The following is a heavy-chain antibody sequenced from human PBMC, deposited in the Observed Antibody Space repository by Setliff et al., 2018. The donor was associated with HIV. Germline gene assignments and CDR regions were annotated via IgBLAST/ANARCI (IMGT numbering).Heavy chain of an antibody. CDR2: INHRGNT. CDR3: TRSLVVTAHLDY. D-gene: IGHD2-21*02. Sequence: SLTCAVYGGSFSGYYWNWIRQSPGKGLEWIGEINHRGNTNYNPSLKNRVTISVDTSKNQFSLKLNSVTAADTAVYYCTRSLVVTAHLDYWGQGTLVTVSS. CDR1: GGSFSGYY. V-gene: IGHV4-34*01. J-gene: IGHJ4*02.